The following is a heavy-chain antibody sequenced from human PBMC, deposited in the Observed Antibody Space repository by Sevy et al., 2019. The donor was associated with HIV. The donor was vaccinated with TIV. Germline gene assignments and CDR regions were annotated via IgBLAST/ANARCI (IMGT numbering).Heavy chain of an antibody. CDR2: IDWDDDK. CDR1: GFSLSTIGMC. V-gene: IGHV2-70*12. CDR3: ARRYCSSSTSYDTAFDS. D-gene: IGHD2-2*01. Sequence: SGPTLVKPTQTLTLTCTFSGFSLSTIGMCVSWIRQPPGKALEWLALIDWDDDKYYSTSLKTRLIISKDTSKNQVVLTVTNVDPVDTATYYCARRYCSSSTSYDTAFDSWGQGTLVTVSS. J-gene: IGHJ4*02.